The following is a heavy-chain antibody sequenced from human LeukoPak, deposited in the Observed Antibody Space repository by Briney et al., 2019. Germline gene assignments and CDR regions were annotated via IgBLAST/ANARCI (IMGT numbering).Heavy chain of an antibody. CDR3: ARSLLSAGSGSYGFDP. J-gene: IGHJ5*02. D-gene: IGHD3-10*01. V-gene: IGHV4-30-4*08. CDR2: VYYSGST. Sequence: SQTLSLTCTVSGGSISSGSYWWSWIRQHPEKGLEWIGYVYYSGSTYYNPSLKSRVTISVDTSKNQFSLKLSSVTATDTAVYYCARSLLSAGSGSYGFDPWGQGTLVTVSS. CDR1: GGSISSGSYW.